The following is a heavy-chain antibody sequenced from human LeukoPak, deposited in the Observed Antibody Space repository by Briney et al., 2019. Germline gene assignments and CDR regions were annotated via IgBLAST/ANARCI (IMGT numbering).Heavy chain of an antibody. V-gene: IGHV3-30*04. J-gene: IGHJ3*02. CDR1: GFTFSSYA. Sequence: GGSLRLSCAASGFTFSSYAMHWVRQAPGKGLEWVAVISYDGSNKYYADSVKGRFTISRDNSKNTLYLQMNSLRAEDTAVYYCARVGEGPFPDIVVVVAATEGRAFDIWGQGTMVTVSS. CDR3: ARVGEGPFPDIVVVVAATEGRAFDI. D-gene: IGHD2-15*01. CDR2: ISYDGSNK.